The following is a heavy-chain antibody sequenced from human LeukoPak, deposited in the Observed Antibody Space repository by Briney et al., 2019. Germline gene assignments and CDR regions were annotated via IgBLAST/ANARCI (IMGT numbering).Heavy chain of an antibody. CDR3: ARGAGYLHLRAVYFDF. CDR1: GYTFTSYG. V-gene: IGHV1-18*01. Sequence: ASVKVPCKASGYTFTSYGISWVRQAPGQGLEWMGWISAYNGNTNYAQKLQGRVTMTTDTSTSTAYMELRSLRSDDTAVYYCARGAGYLHLRAVYFDFWGQGTLITVSS. J-gene: IGHJ4*02. CDR2: ISAYNGNT. D-gene: IGHD5-24*01.